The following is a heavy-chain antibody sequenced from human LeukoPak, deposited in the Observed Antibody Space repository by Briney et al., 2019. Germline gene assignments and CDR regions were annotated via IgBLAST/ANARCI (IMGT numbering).Heavy chain of an antibody. D-gene: IGHD6-13*01. Sequence: PGGSLRLSCAASGFTFSNYAMSWVRQAPGKGLEWVSSISSSSSYIYYADSVKGRFTISRDNAKNSLYLQMNSLRAEDTAVYYCARVRGSSNSNWFDPWGQGTLVTVSS. CDR2: ISSSSSYI. CDR3: ARVRGSSNSNWFDP. J-gene: IGHJ5*02. V-gene: IGHV3-21*01. CDR1: GFTFSNYA.